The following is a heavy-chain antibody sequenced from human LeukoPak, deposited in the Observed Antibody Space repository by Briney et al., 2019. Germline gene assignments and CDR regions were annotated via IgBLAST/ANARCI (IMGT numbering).Heavy chain of an antibody. Sequence: GGSLRLSCAASGFTFSDHYMSWIRQDPGKGLEWVSYISTRSTTIKYADSVRGRFTISRDNAQNSLYLQMNSLRAEDTAIYYCARESYPWYFDYWGQGTLVTVSP. CDR3: ARESYPWYFDY. V-gene: IGHV3-11*01. D-gene: IGHD1-26*01. CDR2: ISTRSTTI. CDR1: GFTFSDHY. J-gene: IGHJ4*02.